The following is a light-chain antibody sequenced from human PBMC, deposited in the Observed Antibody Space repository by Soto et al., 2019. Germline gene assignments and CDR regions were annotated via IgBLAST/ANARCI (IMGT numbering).Light chain of an antibody. J-gene: IGKJ3*01. Sequence: EVVMPQSQPTLYVSPGEGFTLSCRASQGIGDTLAWYQHKPGQTPRLLIYDTSTRATGVPARFSGSRSGPEFTLTISRVQSEDFAIYYCLPAHHSPLTFGPGTKVDIK. CDR3: LPAHHSPLT. CDR2: DTS. V-gene: IGKV3-15*01. CDR1: QGIGDT.